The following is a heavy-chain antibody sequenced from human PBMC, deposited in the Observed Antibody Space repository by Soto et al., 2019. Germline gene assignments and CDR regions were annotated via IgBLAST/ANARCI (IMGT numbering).Heavy chain of an antibody. V-gene: IGHV4-34*01. CDR2: INHSGST. J-gene: IGHJ6*02. CDR1: GGSFSGYY. Sequence: QVQLQQWGAGLLKPSETLSLTCAVYGGSFSGYYWSWIRQPPGKGLEWIGEINHSGSTNSNPSLKSRVTISVDTSKNQFSLKLSFVTAADTAVYYCARGFTYYYDSSGYKTPRFGMDVWGQGTTVTVSS. D-gene: IGHD3-22*01. CDR3: ARGFTYYYDSSGYKTPRFGMDV.